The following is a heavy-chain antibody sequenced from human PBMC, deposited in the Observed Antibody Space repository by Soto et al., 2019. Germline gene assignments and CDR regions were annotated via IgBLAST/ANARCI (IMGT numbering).Heavy chain of an antibody. V-gene: IGHV3-23*01. CDR3: PKAGGDYYYYGIDV. Sequence: PGGCLRLSCAASGFTFSSYAMSWVRQAPGKGLEWVSAISGSGGSTYYADSVKGRFTISRDNSKNTLYLQMNSLRAEDTAVYYCPKAGGDYYYYGIDVWGQGTTVTVSS. J-gene: IGHJ6*02. CDR2: ISGSGGST. CDR1: GFTFSSYA. D-gene: IGHD4-17*01.